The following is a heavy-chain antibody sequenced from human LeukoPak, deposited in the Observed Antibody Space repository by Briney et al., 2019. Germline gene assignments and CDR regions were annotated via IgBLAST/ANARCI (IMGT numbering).Heavy chain of an antibody. J-gene: IGHJ5*02. Sequence: GESLKISCKGSGYSFTSYWIGLVHQMPGKGLEWMGIIYPGDSHTRYSPSFQGQVTISADKSINTAYLQWSSLKASDTAIYYCARQGFSYDYNWFDPWGQGTLVTVSS. V-gene: IGHV5-51*07. CDR3: ARQGFSYDYNWFDP. CDR2: IYPGDSHT. D-gene: IGHD3-16*01. CDR1: GYSFTSYW.